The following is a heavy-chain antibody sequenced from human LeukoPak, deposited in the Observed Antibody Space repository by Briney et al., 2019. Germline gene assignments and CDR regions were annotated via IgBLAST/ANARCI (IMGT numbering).Heavy chain of an antibody. V-gene: IGHV3-21*01. D-gene: IGHD6-19*01. CDR3: ARGGPDEWLQPNRVDY. Sequence: GALRLSCAASGFTFSSYSMNWVRPAPGKGLEWVSSISSSSSYIYYADSVKGRFTISRDNAKNSLYLQMNSLRAEDTAVYYCARGGPDEWLQPNRVDYWGQGTLVTVSS. CDR2: ISSSSSYI. CDR1: GFTFSSYS. J-gene: IGHJ4*02.